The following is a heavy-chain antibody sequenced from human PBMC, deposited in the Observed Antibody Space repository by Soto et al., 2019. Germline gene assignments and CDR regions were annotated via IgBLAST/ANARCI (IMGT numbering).Heavy chain of an antibody. CDR2: IWYDGSNK. Sequence: QVQLVESGGGVVQPGRSLRLSCAASGFTFSSYGMHWVRQAPGKGLEWVAVIWYDGSNKYYADSVKGRFTISRDNSKNTLYLQMNSLRAEDTAVYYCARAGYSSGWYRYWGQGTLVTVSS. CDR3: ARAGYSSGWYRY. CDR1: GFTFSSYG. V-gene: IGHV3-33*01. D-gene: IGHD6-19*01. J-gene: IGHJ4*02.